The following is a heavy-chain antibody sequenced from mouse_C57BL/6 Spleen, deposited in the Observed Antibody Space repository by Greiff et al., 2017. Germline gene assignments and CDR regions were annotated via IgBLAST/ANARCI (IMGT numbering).Heavy chain of an antibody. CDR3: ARDGDYYGSGYYFDY. J-gene: IGHJ2*01. Sequence: QVQLQQPGAELVRPGSSVKLSCKASGYTFTSYWMHWVKQRPIQGLEWIGNIDPSDSETHYNQKFKDKATLTVDKSSSTAYMQLSSLTSEDSAVYYCARDGDYYGSGYYFDYWGQGTTLTVSS. D-gene: IGHD1-1*01. V-gene: IGHV1-52*01. CDR2: IDPSDSET. CDR1: GYTFTSYW.